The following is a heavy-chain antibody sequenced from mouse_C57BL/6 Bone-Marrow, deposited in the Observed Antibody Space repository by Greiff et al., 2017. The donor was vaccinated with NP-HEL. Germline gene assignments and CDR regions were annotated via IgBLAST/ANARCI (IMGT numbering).Heavy chain of an antibody. CDR3: ARVGYYDY. CDR2: ISSGSSTI. Sequence: EVKLVESWGCLVKPGGSLILPCAASGSTFSVHGMLWVRQVPEKGLECVAYISSGSSTIYYADTVKGRFTISRDNAKNTLFLQMTSLRSEATAMYYCARVGYYDYWGQGTTLTVSS. V-gene: IGHV5-17*01. D-gene: IGHD2-3*01. CDR1: GSTFSVHG. J-gene: IGHJ2*01.